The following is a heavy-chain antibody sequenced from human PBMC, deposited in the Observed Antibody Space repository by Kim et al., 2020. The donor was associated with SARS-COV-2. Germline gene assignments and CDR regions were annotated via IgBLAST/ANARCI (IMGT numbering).Heavy chain of an antibody. J-gene: IGHJ4*01. Sequence: ASVKFSCKASGDTFSNYAMHWVRQAPGQRLEWMGWINAGSGNTEYSQKFQGRLIITRDTSASTAYMELSSLSSEDTAVYYCARGGAVLRFLEWLSSYFDY. CDR3: ARGGAVLRFLEWLSSYFDY. V-gene: IGHV1-3*01. CDR1: GDTFSNYA. D-gene: IGHD3-3*01. CDR2: INAGSGNT.